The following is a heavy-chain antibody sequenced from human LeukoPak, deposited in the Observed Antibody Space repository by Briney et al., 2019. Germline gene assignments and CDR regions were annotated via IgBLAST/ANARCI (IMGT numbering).Heavy chain of an antibody. Sequence: PGRSLRLSCAASGFTFSSYEMNWVRQAPGKGPGRVAHIDNEGRNIQYVDSVKGRFTISRDNAKGSLFLQMNSLRAEDTAVYYCARDVPGYSSSWSYYYYGMDVWGQGTTVTVSS. CDR2: IDNEGRNI. CDR1: GFTFSSYE. J-gene: IGHJ6*02. CDR3: ARDVPGYSSSWSYYYYGMDV. D-gene: IGHD6-13*01. V-gene: IGHV3-7*01.